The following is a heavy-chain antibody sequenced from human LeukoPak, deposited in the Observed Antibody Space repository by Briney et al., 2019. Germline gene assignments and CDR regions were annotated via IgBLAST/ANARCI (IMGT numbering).Heavy chain of an antibody. CDR2: IHHSGST. D-gene: IGHD5-18*01. J-gene: IGHJ4*02. Sequence: SETLSLTCTVSAGSINRFYWNWIRQSPWKGLDWIGYIHHSGSTKYNPSLQSRVTISIDTSKNQFSLKLSSVTAADTAVYYCARDKYSFINSYYFDYWGQGTLVTVSS. CDR3: ARDKYSFINSYYFDY. V-gene: IGHV4-59*12. CDR1: AGSINRFY.